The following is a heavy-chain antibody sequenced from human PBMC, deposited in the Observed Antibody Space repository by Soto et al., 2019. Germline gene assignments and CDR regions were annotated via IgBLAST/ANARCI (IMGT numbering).Heavy chain of an antibody. CDR3: ARERITMVRGARYYYYGMDV. J-gene: IGHJ6*02. V-gene: IGHV1-69*13. CDR1: GYTFTSYY. D-gene: IGHD3-10*01. CDR2: IIPIFGTA. Sequence: ASVKVSCKASGYTFTSYYMHWVRQAPGQGLEWMGGIIPIFGTANYAQKFQGRVTITADESTSTAYMELSSLRSEDTAVYYCARERITMVRGARYYYYGMDVWGQGTTVTVSS.